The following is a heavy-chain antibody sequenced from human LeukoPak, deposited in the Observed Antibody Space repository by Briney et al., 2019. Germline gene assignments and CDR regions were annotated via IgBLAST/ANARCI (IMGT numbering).Heavy chain of an antibody. CDR2: ISYDGSNK. V-gene: IGHV3-30*04. CDR1: GLTLSSYA. Sequence: GRSLRLSCAASGLTLSSYAMLWVRQAPGKGLEWVAVISYDGSNKYYADSVKGRFTISRDNSKNTLYLQMNSLRAEDTAVYYCARDLTMVRGGPDWGQGTLVTVSS. D-gene: IGHD3-10*01. CDR3: ARDLTMVRGGPD. J-gene: IGHJ4*02.